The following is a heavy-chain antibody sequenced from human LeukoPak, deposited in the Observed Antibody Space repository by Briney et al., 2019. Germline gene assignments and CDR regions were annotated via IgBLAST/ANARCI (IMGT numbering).Heavy chain of an antibody. CDR1: GFTFSSYW. CDR2: IKQDGIEK. V-gene: IGHV3-7*03. J-gene: IGHJ4*02. CDR3: ASRHCSGGGCYFAGADPFDY. Sequence: GGSLRLSCAASGFTFSSYWMDWVRQVPGKGLEWVANIKQDGIEKYFVGSVKGRFAISRDNAKNSLYLQMNSLRAEDTAVYFCASRHCSGGGCYFAGADPFDYWGQGTLVTVSS. D-gene: IGHD2-15*01.